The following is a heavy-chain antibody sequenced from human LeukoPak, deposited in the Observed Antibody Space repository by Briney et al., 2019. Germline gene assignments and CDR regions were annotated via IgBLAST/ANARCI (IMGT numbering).Heavy chain of an antibody. CDR1: GFTFSSYW. CDR2: INQDGSAK. V-gene: IGHV3-7*01. CDR3: ASAPNENYFDF. Sequence: GGSLRLSCAASGFTFSSYWMSWVRQAPGKGLEWVANINQDGSAKDYGGSVERRFTISRDNAKNSLYLQMNSLTAEDTAVYFCASAPNENYFDFWGQGTLVTVSS. J-gene: IGHJ4*02.